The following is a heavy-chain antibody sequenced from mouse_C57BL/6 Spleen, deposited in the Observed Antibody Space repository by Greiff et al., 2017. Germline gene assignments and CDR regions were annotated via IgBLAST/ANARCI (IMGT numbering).Heavy chain of an antibody. CDR1: GFTFSSYG. V-gene: IGHV5-6*01. Sequence: EVKLMESGGDLVKPGGSLKLSCAASGFTFSSYGMSWVRQTPDKRLEWVATISSGGSYTYYPDSVKGRFTISRDNAKNTLYLQMSSLKSEDTAMYYCARQNYYGSSYDAMDYWGQGPSVTVSS. D-gene: IGHD1-1*01. J-gene: IGHJ4*01. CDR2: ISSGGSYT. CDR3: ARQNYYGSSYDAMDY.